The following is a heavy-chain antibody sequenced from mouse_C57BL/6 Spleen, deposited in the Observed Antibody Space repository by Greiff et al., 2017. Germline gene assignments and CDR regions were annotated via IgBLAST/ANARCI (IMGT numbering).Heavy chain of an antibody. CDR1: GYSFTDYY. J-gene: IGHJ4*01. CDR2: INPNYGTT. CDR3: ERYANNPHYAMDY. D-gene: IGHD6-1*01. V-gene: IGHV1-39*01. Sequence: EVQLQQSGPELVKPGASVKISCTASGYSFTDYYMNWVKQSNGKSLEWIGVINPNYGTTSYDPKFKGKATLTADQSSSTAYLQLNSLTSEDSAVSSCERYANNPHYAMDYWGQGTSVTVSS.